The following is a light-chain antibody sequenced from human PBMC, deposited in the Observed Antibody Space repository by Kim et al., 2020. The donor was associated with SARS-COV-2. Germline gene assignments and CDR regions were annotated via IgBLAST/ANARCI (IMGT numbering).Light chain of an antibody. CDR1: QDVRND. CDR2: GAS. V-gene: IGKV1-17*01. Sequence: ASVGDRVTITCRASQDVRNDLGWYQQNPGRAPKRLIYGASSLQSGVPSRFSGSGSGTEFTLTISSVQPEDFATYFGLQHSTYPITFGQGTRLGIK. J-gene: IGKJ5*01. CDR3: LQHSTYPIT.